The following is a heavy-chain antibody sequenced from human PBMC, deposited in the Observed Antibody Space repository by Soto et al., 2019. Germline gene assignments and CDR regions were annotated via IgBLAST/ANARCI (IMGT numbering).Heavy chain of an antibody. Sequence: QVQLVQSGAEVKKPGSSVKVSCKASGGTFSSYTISWVRQAPGQGLEWMGRIIPILGIANYAQKFQGRVTITADKSTSTAYMELSSLRSEDTAVYYCARDLRDYYGSGSYYTDYGMDVWGQGTTVTVSS. CDR1: GGTFSSYT. D-gene: IGHD3-10*01. J-gene: IGHJ6*02. V-gene: IGHV1-69*08. CDR3: ARDLRDYYGSGSYYTDYGMDV. CDR2: IIPILGIA.